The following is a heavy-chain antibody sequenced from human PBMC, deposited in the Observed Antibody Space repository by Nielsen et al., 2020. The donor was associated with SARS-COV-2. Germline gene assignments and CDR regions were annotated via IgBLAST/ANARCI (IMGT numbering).Heavy chain of an antibody. V-gene: IGHV3-23*03. D-gene: IGHD1-26*01. Sequence: GGSLRLSCAASGFTFSSYAMSWVRQAPGKGLEWVSVIYSGGSSTYYADSVKGRFTISRDNSKDTLYLQMDSLRADDTAVYYCAKGVPYSNVDLWGRGTLVTVSS. CDR3: AKGVPYSNVDL. CDR2: IYSGGSST. CDR1: GFTFSSYA. J-gene: IGHJ2*01.